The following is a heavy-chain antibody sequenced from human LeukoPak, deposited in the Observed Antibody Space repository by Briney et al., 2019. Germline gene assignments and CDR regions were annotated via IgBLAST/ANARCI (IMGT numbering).Heavy chain of an antibody. D-gene: IGHD3-9*01. V-gene: IGHV3-48*03. CDR3: ARVTLTGYYAFDY. CDR2: ISSTGSTI. CDR1: GFTFSSYE. Sequence: GGSLRLSCAASGFTFSSYEINWVRQAPGKGLEWVSYISSTGSTIHYADSVKGRFTISRDNAKNSLYLQMNSLRAEDTAVYYCARVTLTGYYAFDYWGQGTLVTVSS. J-gene: IGHJ4*02.